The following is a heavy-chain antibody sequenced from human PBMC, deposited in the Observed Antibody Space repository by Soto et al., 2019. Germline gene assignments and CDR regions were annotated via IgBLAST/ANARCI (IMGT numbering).Heavy chain of an antibody. Sequence: GASVKVSCKDSRGTFSSYAISCVRQAPGQGREGMGGIIPIFGTGNYAQKLQGRVTITADDSTSTAYMALSSLRSEATAVYSCARDSSAYYRFDYWGQGTRAPAPQ. V-gene: IGHV1-69*13. J-gene: IGHJ4*02. CDR3: ARDSSAYYRFDY. CDR2: IIPIFGTG. D-gene: IGHD3-22*01. CDR1: RGTFSSYA.